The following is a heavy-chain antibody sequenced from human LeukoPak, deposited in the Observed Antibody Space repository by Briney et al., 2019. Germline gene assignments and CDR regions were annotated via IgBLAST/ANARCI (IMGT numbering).Heavy chain of an antibody. CDR2: IKQDGSKK. CDR3: ARGDPPDY. J-gene: IGHJ4*02. CDR1: GFPFSSYW. V-gene: IGHV3-7*01. Sequence: GGSLRLSCVASGFPFSSYWMTWVRQAPGKGLEWVANIKQDGSKKSYVDSVKGRFTISRDNAKNSLYLQMNSLRAEDTAVYYCARGDPPDYWGQGTLVTVSS.